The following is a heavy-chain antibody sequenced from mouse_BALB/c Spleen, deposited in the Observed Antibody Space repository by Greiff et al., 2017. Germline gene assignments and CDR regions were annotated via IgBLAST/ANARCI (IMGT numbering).Heavy chain of an antibody. V-gene: IGHV5-17*02. CDR2: ISSGSSTI. CDR3: ARGPPLYGNYFDY. J-gene: IGHJ2*01. D-gene: IGHD2-1*01. Sequence: EVKLVESGGGLVQPGGSRKLSCAASGFTFSSFGMHWVRQAPEKGLEWVAYISSGSSTIYYADTVKGRFTISRDTPKNTLFLQMTSLRSEDTAMYYCARGPPLYGNYFDYWGQGTTLTVSS. CDR1: GFTFSSFG.